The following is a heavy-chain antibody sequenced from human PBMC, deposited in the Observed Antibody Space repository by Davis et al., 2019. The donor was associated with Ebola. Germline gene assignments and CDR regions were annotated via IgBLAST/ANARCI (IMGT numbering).Heavy chain of an antibody. J-gene: IGHJ4*02. CDR2: IYYSGFT. D-gene: IGHD5-12*01. Sequence: SETLSLTCTVSGGSIRSYYWSWIRQPPGKGLEWIGYIYYSGFTNYNPSLKSRATISVDTSKNQFSLKVSSVTAADTAVYYCARHHRGNSGYDLDYWGQGTLVTVSS. CDR3: ARHHRGNSGYDLDY. CDR1: GGSIRSYY. V-gene: IGHV4-59*08.